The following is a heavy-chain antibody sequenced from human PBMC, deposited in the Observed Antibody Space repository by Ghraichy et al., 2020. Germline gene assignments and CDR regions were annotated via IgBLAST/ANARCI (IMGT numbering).Heavy chain of an antibody. CDR2: IYQSGAT. CDR3: ARAPYDDDGFYDDGFDI. J-gene: IGHJ3*02. V-gene: IGHV4-30-2*01. D-gene: IGHD3-22*01. CDR1: GGSITSGSFS. Sequence: SETLSLTCAVSGGSITSGSFSWSWIRQPPGKGLEWIGYIYQSGATHYNPSLKSRVTISLDDSMNQFSLRLNSVTAADTAVYYCARAPYDDDGFYDDGFDIWGQGTMFTVSS.